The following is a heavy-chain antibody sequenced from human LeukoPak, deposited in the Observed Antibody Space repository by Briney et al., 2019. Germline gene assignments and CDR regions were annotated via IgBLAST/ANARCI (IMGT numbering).Heavy chain of an antibody. Sequence: GGSLRLSCAASGFTFSSYGMHWVRQAPGKGLEWVAVIWYDGSNKYYADSAKGRFTISRDNSKNTLYLQMNSLRAEDTAVYYCAKDFARIGGGYNWGGYYMDVWGKGTTVTVSS. D-gene: IGHD5-24*01. J-gene: IGHJ6*03. CDR3: AKDFARIGGGYNWGGYYMDV. CDR2: IWYDGSNK. CDR1: GFTFSSYG. V-gene: IGHV3-33*06.